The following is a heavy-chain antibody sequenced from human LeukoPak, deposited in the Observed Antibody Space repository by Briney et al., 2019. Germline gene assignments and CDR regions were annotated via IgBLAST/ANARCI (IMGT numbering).Heavy chain of an antibody. D-gene: IGHD6-13*01. J-gene: IGHJ3*02. V-gene: IGHV3-30-3*01. CDR1: RFTFSGYA. CDR3: AREARAAAGAFDI. Sequence: GGSLRLSCAASRFTFSGYAMHWVRQAPGKGLEWVAVISYDGSNKYYADSVKGRFTISRDNSKNTLYLQMNSLRAEDTAVYYCAREARAAAGAFDIWGQGTMVTVSS. CDR2: ISYDGSNK.